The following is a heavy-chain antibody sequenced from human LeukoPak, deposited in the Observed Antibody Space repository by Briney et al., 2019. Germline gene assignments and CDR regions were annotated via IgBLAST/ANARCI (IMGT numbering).Heavy chain of an antibody. CDR3: ARQLGNYYRAFDF. J-gene: IGHJ4*02. Sequence: GASVTVSCKPSGYTFTNYYIHWVRQAPGQGPEWVGWINPASAGAAFAPKFQGRVSMTWDSSITTAFMDLTSLQSNDMAIYYCARQLGNYYRAFDFWGQGTLVTVSS. D-gene: IGHD1-26*01. CDR2: INPASAGA. V-gene: IGHV1-2*02. CDR1: GYTFTNYY.